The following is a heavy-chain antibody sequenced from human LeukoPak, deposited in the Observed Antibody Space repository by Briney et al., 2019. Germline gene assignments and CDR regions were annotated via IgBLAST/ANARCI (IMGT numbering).Heavy chain of an antibody. Sequence: GGSLRLSCAASGFTFSSYGMSWVRQAPGKGLEWVSAISGSGGATDYADSVKGRFTISRDNSKNTLYLQMNSLRAEDTAVYYCAKTRGYTYGFFEYWGQGTLVTVSS. V-gene: IGHV3-23*01. CDR2: ISGSGGAT. CDR1: GFTFSSYG. J-gene: IGHJ4*02. D-gene: IGHD5-18*01. CDR3: AKTRGYTYGFFEY.